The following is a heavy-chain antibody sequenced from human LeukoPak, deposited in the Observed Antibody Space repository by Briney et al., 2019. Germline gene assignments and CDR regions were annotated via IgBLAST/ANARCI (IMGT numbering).Heavy chain of an antibody. Sequence: GGSLRLSCAASGFTFYNYAMSWVRQAPGKGLEWVSAISGSGGSTYYADSVKGRFTISRDNSKNTLYLQMNSLRAEDTAVYYCAKVMRGSYRRDYFDYWGQGTLVTVSS. CDR2: ISGSGGST. CDR1: GFTFYNYA. J-gene: IGHJ4*02. CDR3: AKVMRGSYRRDYFDY. D-gene: IGHD1-26*01. V-gene: IGHV3-23*01.